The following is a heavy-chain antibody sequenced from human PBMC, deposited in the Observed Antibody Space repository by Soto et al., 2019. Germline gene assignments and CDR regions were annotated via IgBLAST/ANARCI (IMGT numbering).Heavy chain of an antibody. CDR3: EVTTVVTPGYFDL. Sequence: ASVKVSCKASGYTFTSYGIRWVRQAPGHGLECMGWNSAYTGNTNYAQKQQGRVTMTRDTSTSTAYMELRSLRFDDTAVYYCEVTTVVTPGYFDLWGQGAMVTVSS. CDR2: NSAYTGNT. CDR1: GYTFTSYG. J-gene: IGHJ3*01. D-gene: IGHD4-17*01. V-gene: IGHV1-18*01.